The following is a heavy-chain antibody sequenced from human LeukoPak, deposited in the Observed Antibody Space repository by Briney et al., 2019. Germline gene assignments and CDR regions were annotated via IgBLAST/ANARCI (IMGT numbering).Heavy chain of an antibody. Sequence: ASVKVSCKASGYTFTGYYTHWVRQAPGQGLEWMGWINPNSGGTNYAQKFQGRVTMTRDTSISTAYMELSRLRSDDTAVYYCARVAYGGYDFDYWGQGTLVTVSS. J-gene: IGHJ4*02. CDR1: GYTFTGYY. CDR3: ARVAYGGYDFDY. V-gene: IGHV1-2*02. D-gene: IGHD5-12*01. CDR2: INPNSGGT.